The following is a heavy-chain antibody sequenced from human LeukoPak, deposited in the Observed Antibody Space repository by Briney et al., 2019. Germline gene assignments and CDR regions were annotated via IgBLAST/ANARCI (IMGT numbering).Heavy chain of an antibody. D-gene: IGHD2-21*02. CDR2: FDPDDGQR. Sequence: ASVRVSCKVSGNTLSELAVHWVRQAPGKGLEWMGGFDPDDGQRIYAQKFQGRVTMTEDTSTDTAYMELSRLRSEDSAVYSTPGPGDVLTARDAFDVWGLGTLVVVSS. CDR3: PGPGDVLTARDAFDV. J-gene: IGHJ3*01. CDR1: GNTLSELA. V-gene: IGHV1-24*01.